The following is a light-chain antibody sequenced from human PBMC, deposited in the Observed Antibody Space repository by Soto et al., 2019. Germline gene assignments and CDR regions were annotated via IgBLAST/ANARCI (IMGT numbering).Light chain of an antibody. CDR3: SSYAGSKNSVV. J-gene: IGLJ2*01. CDR1: SSDVGGYNY. CDR2: EVS. V-gene: IGLV2-8*01. Sequence: QSALTQPPSASGSPGQSVTISCTGTSSDVGGYNYVSWYQQHPGKAPNLMIYEVSKRPSGVPDRFSGSKSGNTASLTVSGLQAEDEADYYCSSYAGSKNSVVFGGGTKLTVL.